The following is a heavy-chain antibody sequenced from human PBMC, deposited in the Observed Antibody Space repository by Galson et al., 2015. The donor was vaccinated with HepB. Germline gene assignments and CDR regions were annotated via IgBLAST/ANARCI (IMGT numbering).Heavy chain of an antibody. CDR3: ARVEGLREYSSSSTENWFDP. Sequence: SVKVSCKASGGTFSSYAISWVRQAPGQGLEWMGGIIPIFGTANYAQKFQGRVTITADESTSTAYMELSSLRSEDTAVYYCARVEGLREYSSSSTENWFDPWGQGTLVTVSS. CDR2: IIPIFGTA. V-gene: IGHV1-69*13. D-gene: IGHD6-6*01. J-gene: IGHJ5*02. CDR1: GGTFSSYA.